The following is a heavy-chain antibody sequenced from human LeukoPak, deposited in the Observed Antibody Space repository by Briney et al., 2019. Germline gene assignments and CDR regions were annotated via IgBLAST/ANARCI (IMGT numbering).Heavy chain of an antibody. J-gene: IGHJ3*02. CDR2: ISNSDGST. D-gene: IGHD2-21*02. CDR1: GFTFSSYV. V-gene: IGHV3-23*01. CDR3: AKFSHVKAYGGGDCYSAIDI. Sequence: GGSLRLSCTTSGFTFSSYVMTWVRQAPGKGLEWVSGISNSDGSTFNADSVKGRFTISRDDSKNTLYLQMNSLRAEDTAVYYCAKFSHVKAYGGGDCYSAIDIWGQGTMVTVSS.